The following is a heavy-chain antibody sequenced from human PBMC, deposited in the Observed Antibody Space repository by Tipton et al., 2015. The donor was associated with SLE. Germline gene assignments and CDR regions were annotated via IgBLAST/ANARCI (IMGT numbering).Heavy chain of an antibody. CDR2: IYTSGTT. CDR3: ARDNWTNSKFLAFDI. CDR1: GGSVGSGTYY. D-gene: IGHD3/OR15-3a*01. Sequence: LRLSCTLSGGSVGSGTYYWTWIRQPAGKGLEWIGRIYTSGTTHYNPSLKSRVTISMDTSKNHFSLQLISVTAADTAVYFCARDNWTNSKFLAFDIWGPGTVVTFSS. J-gene: IGHJ3*02. V-gene: IGHV4-61*02.